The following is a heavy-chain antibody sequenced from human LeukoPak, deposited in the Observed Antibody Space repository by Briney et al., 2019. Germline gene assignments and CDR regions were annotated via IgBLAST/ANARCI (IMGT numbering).Heavy chain of an antibody. Sequence: GGSLRLSCAASGFTFSDYSMNWVRQAPGKGLEWISYIGIDSGNTNYADSVKGRFTISGDKAKNSLYLQMNSLRVKDTAVYYCARDYKYAFDNWGQGTLVTVSS. J-gene: IGHJ4*02. D-gene: IGHD5-24*01. CDR2: IGIDSGNT. V-gene: IGHV3-48*01. CDR1: GFTFSDYS. CDR3: ARDYKYAFDN.